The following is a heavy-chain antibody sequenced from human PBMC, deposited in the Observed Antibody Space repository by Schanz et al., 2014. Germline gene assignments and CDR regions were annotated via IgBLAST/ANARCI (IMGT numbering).Heavy chain of an antibody. CDR3: AATTILAD. D-gene: IGHD3-3*01. J-gene: IGHJ4*02. V-gene: IGHV3-48*02. CDR2: ISSSGTTI. Sequence: EVQLVESGGGLVQPGESLRLSCAVSGFSFSSYSMSWVRQAPGKGLEWIAYISSSGTTIYYADSVKGRFTISRDNAKSSLYLQMNSLRDEDTAVYYCAATTILADWGQGTLVAVSS. CDR1: GFSFSSYS.